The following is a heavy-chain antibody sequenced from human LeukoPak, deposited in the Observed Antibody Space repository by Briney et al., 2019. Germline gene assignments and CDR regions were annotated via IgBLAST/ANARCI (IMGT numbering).Heavy chain of an antibody. Sequence: SETLSLTCTVSGGSISSYYWSWIRQPPGKGLEWIGYIYYSGSTNYNPSLKSRVTISVDTSKNQFSLKLSSVTAADTAVYYCARDLGLVVPAGRFDPWGQGTLGTVSS. D-gene: IGHD2-2*01. V-gene: IGHV4-59*01. CDR1: GGSISSYY. J-gene: IGHJ5*02. CDR3: ARDLGLVVPAGRFDP. CDR2: IYYSGST.